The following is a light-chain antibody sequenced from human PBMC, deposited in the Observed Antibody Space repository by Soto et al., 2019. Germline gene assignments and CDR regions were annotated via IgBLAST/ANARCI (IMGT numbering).Light chain of an antibody. CDR3: SSYTSSSTWV. CDR2: DVS. CDR1: SSDVGGYNY. J-gene: IGLJ3*02. Sequence: QSALTQPASVSGSPGQSITISCTGTSSDVGGYNYVSWYQQHPGKAPKLMIYDVSNRPSGVSNRFSGSKSGNTASLTIPGLQDEDEADYYCSSYTSSSTWVFGGGTKLTVL. V-gene: IGLV2-14*01.